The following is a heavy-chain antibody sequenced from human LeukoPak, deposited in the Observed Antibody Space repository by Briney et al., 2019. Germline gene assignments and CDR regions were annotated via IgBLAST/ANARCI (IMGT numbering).Heavy chain of an antibody. CDR3: TRGNILTGKYMVY. V-gene: IGHV3-53*01. J-gene: IGHJ4*02. CDR2: IYSGGST. D-gene: IGHD3-9*01. Sequence: PGGSLRLSCAASGFSVSNNYMNWVRQAPGKGLEWVSVIYSGGSTYYADSVKGRFTIFRDNGKNTLFLQMNSLRAEDTAVYYCTRGNILTGKYMVYWGQGTLVTVSS. CDR1: GFSVSNNY.